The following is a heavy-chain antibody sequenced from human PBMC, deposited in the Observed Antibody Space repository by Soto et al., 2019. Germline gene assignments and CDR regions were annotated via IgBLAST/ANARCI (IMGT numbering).Heavy chain of an antibody. CDR2: ISYDGSNK. Sequence: GGSMGLSCAASRFTFSSYGMHWVRQAPGKGLEWVAVISYDGSNKYYADSVKGRFTIPRDNSKNTLYLQMNSLRAEDTAVYYCAKDRIPYYYYGIDVWGQRPTVTLPS. CDR1: RFTFSSYG. J-gene: IGHJ6*02. V-gene: IGHV3-30*18. CDR3: AKDRIPYYYYGIDV.